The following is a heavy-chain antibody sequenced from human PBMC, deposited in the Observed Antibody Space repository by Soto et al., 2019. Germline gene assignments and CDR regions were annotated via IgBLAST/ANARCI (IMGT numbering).Heavy chain of an antibody. V-gene: IGHV3-30*18. CDR1: GFSFSNYG. CDR3: AKDQISHFWSGFPPYYSYTMDV. J-gene: IGHJ6*02. D-gene: IGHD3-3*02. CDR2: ISYDGSTK. Sequence: QVQLVESGGGVIQPGKSLRLSCAASGFSFSNYGMHWVRLAPGRGLEWVAVISYDGSTKYYGDSVKGRFTISRENSINTLYLKMTSLRAEDTALYYCAKDQISHFWSGFPPYYSYTMDVWGPGTTVTVSS.